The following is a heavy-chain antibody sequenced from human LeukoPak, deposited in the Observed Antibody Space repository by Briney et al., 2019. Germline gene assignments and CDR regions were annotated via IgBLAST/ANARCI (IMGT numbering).Heavy chain of an antibody. CDR2: ISGSGGST. CDR1: GFTFSSYA. J-gene: IGHJ6*02. CDR3: AKGVAGTPYYYYGMDV. Sequence: GGSLRLSCAASGFTFSSYAMSWVRQAPGKGLEWVSAISGSGGSTYYADSVKGRFTISRDNSKNTLYLQMNSLRAEDTAVYYCAKGVAGTPYYYYGMDVWGQGTTVTVSS. D-gene: IGHD6-19*01. V-gene: IGHV3-23*01.